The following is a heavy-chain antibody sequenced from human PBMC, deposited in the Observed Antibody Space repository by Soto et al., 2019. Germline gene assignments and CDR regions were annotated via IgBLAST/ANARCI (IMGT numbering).Heavy chain of an antibody. D-gene: IGHD3-9*01. CDR2: IYYSGST. Sequence: SETLSLTCTVSGGSISSSSYYWGWIRQPPGKGLEWIGSIYYSGSTYYNPSLKSRVTISVDTSKNQFSLKLSSVTAADTAVYYCARTRLRYFDWFYFDYWGQGTLVTVSS. V-gene: IGHV4-39*01. CDR1: GGSISSSSYY. J-gene: IGHJ4*02. CDR3: ARTRLRYFDWFYFDY.